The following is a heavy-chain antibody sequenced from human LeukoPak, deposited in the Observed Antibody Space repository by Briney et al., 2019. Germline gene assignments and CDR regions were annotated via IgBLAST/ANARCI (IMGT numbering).Heavy chain of an antibody. Sequence: ASVKVSCKASGYTFTSYDINWVRQATGQGLEWMGWMNPNSGNTGYAQKFQGRVTMTRSASINTAYMELSILTSDDTAVYYCARSSVGARRRIDYWGQGTLVTVSS. CDR2: MNPNSGNT. J-gene: IGHJ4*02. CDR1: GYTFTSYD. D-gene: IGHD1-26*01. V-gene: IGHV1-8*01. CDR3: ARSSVGARRRIDY.